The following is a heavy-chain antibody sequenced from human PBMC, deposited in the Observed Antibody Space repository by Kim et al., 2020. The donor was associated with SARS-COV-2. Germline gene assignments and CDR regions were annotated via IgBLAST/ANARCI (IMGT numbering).Heavy chain of an antibody. CDR1: GLTFSNYG. Sequence: GGSLRLSCAASGLTFSNYGMHWVRQAPGKGLEWVAVISYDGSNKYYGYSVKGRFTISRDNSKNTLYLQMNSLRAEDTAVYYCAKGAMVWGADHDYWGQGTLVTVSS. CDR3: AKGAMVWGADHDY. V-gene: IGHV3-30*18. J-gene: IGHJ4*02. CDR2: ISYDGSNK. D-gene: IGHD3-10*01.